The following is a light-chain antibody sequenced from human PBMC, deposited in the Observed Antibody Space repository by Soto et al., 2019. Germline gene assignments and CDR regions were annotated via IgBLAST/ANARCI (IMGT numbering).Light chain of an antibody. Sequence: QLVLTQPASVSGSPGQSITISCAGTRDDIGAYDYVSWYQQHPGNAPKLLVYEVTNRPSGVSDRFSGSKSGNTASLTISGLQAEDEADYYCNSYTNSSAVVFGGGTKLTVL. CDR2: EVT. CDR3: NSYTNSSAVV. CDR1: RDDIGAYDY. J-gene: IGLJ2*01. V-gene: IGLV2-14*01.